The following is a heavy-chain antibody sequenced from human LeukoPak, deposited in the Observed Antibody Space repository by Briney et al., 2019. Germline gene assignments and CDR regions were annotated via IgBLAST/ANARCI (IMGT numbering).Heavy chain of an antibody. V-gene: IGHV4-34*01. CDR1: GGPFSGYY. Sequence: SETLSLTCAVSGGPFSGYYWTWVRQPPGKGLEWIGEINHRGSTNYSPSLKSRVTISMDTSKNQFSLKLSSVTAADTAVYYCARHNGYSYGSYHLRPFDYWGQGTLVTVSS. CDR2: INHRGST. J-gene: IGHJ4*02. D-gene: IGHD5-18*01. CDR3: ARHNGYSYGSYHLRPFDY.